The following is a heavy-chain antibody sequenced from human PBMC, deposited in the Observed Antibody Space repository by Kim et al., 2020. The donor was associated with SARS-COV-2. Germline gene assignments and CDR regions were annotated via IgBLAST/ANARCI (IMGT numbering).Heavy chain of an antibody. J-gene: IGHJ4*02. Sequence: ASVKVSCKTSGYTFTSYAMNWVRQAPGQGLEWMGWLNTHTGKPTYAQGFTGRFLFSLDTSVGTAYLQISSLEAEDTAVYYCARNYDGWAGVIFDFWGQGTPVTVSS. D-gene: IGHD3-10*01. CDR2: LNTHTGKP. CDR1: GYTFTSYA. V-gene: IGHV7-4-1*02. CDR3: ARNYDGWAGVIFDF.